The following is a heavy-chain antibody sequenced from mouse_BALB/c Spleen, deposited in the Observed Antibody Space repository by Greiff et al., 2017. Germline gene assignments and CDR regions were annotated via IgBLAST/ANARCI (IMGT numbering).Heavy chain of an antibody. CDR1: GFTFTDYY. D-gene: IGHD2-1*01. CDR2: IRNKANGYTT. CDR3: ARVRGNYHFDY. J-gene: IGHJ2*01. V-gene: IGHV7-3*02. Sequence: EVKLEESGGGLVQPGGSLRLSCATSGFTFTDYYMSWVRQPPGKALEWLGFIRNKANGYTTEYSASVKGRFTISRDNSQSILYLQMNTLRAEDSATYYCARVRGNYHFDYWGQGTTLTVSS.